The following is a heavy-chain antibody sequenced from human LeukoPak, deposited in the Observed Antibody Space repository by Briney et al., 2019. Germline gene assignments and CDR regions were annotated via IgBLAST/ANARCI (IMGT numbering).Heavy chain of an antibody. D-gene: IGHD1-26*01. CDR3: ARDRGSHWDWYFDL. CDR1: GGSISSYY. V-gene: IGHV4-4*07. J-gene: IGHJ2*01. Sequence: SETLSLTCTVPGGSISSYYWSWIRQPAGKGLEWIGRIYTSGSTNYNPSLKSRVTMSVDTSKNQFSLKLSSVTAADTAVYYCARDRGSHWDWYFDLWGRGTLVTVSS. CDR2: IYTSGST.